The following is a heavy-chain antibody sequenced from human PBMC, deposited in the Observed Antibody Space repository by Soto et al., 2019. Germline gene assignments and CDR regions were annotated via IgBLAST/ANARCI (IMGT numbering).Heavy chain of an antibody. J-gene: IGHJ4*02. CDR2: VSGSGSST. V-gene: IGHV3-23*01. CDR3: AKVATVLDVIDY. CDR1: GFTFSGYA. Sequence: GGSLRLSCAASGFTFSGYAMSWVRQAPGKGLEWVSTVSGSGSSTHYADSVKGRFTISRDNSKNTLYVQMHSLRVEDTAVYYCAKVATVLDVIDYWGQGTLVTVSS. D-gene: IGHD1-1*01.